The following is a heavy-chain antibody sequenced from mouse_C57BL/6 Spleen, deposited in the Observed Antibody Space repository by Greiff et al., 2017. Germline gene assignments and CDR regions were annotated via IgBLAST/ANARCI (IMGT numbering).Heavy chain of an antibody. Sequence: VQLQQSGPGLVQPSQSLSITCTVSGFSLTSYGVHWVRQSPGKGLEWLGVIWRGGSTAYNAAFISRLSISKDKSKSQVFFKMNSLQADDTAIYYCARKDFDVWGTGTTVTVAS. CDR2: IWRGGST. CDR1: GFSLTSYG. J-gene: IGHJ1*03. V-gene: IGHV2-2*01. CDR3: ARKDFDV.